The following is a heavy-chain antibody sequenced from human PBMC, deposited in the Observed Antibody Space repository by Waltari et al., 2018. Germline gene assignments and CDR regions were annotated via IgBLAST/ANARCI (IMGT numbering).Heavy chain of an antibody. J-gene: IGHJ6*03. CDR3: ARADTSTSYFYYYMDV. CDR2: IHYSGSS. D-gene: IGHD1-26*01. Sequence: QVQLQESGPGLVKPSETLSLTCPVSGGSPSTSYCSWGRQSPGKGLEWIGYIHYSGSSVYNPSLRSRVAISLDTPNNQFSLRLRSVTAADAAIYYCARADTSTSYFYYYMDVWGKGTTVTVSS. V-gene: IGHV4-59*01. CDR1: GGSPSTSY.